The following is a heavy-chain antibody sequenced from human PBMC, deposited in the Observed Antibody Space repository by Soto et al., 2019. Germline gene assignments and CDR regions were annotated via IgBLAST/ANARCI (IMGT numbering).Heavy chain of an antibody. J-gene: IGHJ4*02. CDR2: IKPDGCAT. V-gene: IGHV3-7*03. CDR1: GFTFRNSW. CDR3: FGGNGGPQ. Sequence: GGPLRLSCTTSGFTFRNSWINWVRQAPGKGLEWVANIKPDGCATNYVDSVKGRFTISRDNVRNSASLQMNSLRVEDTAVYFCFGGNGGPQWGQGTLVTVSS. D-gene: IGHD3-16*01.